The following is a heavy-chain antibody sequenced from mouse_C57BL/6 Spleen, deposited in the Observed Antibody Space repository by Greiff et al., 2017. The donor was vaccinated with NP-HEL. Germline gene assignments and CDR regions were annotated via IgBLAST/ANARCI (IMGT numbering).Heavy chain of an antibody. Sequence: VQLQQSGAELVMPGASVKLSCKASGYTFTSYWMHWVKQRPGQGLEWIGEIDPSDSYTNYNQKFKGKSTLTVDKSSSTAYMQLSSLTSEDSAVYYCARGDYKKAMDYWGQGTSVTVSS. CDR3: ARGDYKKAMDY. J-gene: IGHJ4*01. CDR1: GYTFTSYW. V-gene: IGHV1-69*01. D-gene: IGHD2-12*01. CDR2: IDPSDSYT.